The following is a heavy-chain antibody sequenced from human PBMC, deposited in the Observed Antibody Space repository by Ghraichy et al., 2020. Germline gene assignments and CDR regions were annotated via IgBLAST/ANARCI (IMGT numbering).Heavy chain of an antibody. D-gene: IGHD2-2*01. Sequence: SETLSLTCAVYDGSFSDYYWSWIRQPPGKGLEWLGEINHSGSTNYYPSLKSRVTISIDTSKNQFSLKLSSVTAGDTAVYYCARQRASFRWAVPAVKWFDSWGQGTLVTVSS. CDR3: ARQRASFRWAVPAVKWFDS. CDR2: INHSGST. J-gene: IGHJ5*01. CDR1: DGSFSDYY. V-gene: IGHV4-34*01.